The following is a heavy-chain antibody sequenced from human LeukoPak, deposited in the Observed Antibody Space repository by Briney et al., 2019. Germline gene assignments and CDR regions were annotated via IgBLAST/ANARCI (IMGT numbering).Heavy chain of an antibody. J-gene: IGHJ4*02. CDR3: ARGRRDIVVVPAPTPPDY. V-gene: IGHV4-38-2*01. CDR2: IYHSGVT. Sequence: SETLSLTRAVSGFSISSGYYWAWVRQPPGKGLDWIGSIYHSGVTYYNPSLKSRVTISVDTSKTQFSLKLSSVTAADTAVYYCARGRRDIVVVPAPTPPDYWGQGTLVTVSS. CDR1: GFSISSGYY. D-gene: IGHD2-2*02.